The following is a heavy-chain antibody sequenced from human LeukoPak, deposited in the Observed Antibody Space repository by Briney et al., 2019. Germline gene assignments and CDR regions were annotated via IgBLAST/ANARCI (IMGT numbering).Heavy chain of an antibody. CDR3: AMDTADGGTIDY. CDR1: GYTFTSYA. J-gene: IGHJ4*02. CDR2: INAGNGNT. D-gene: IGHD5-18*01. V-gene: IGHV1-3*01. Sequence: ASVKVSCKASGYTFTSYAMHWVRQAPGQRLEWMGWINAGNGNTKYSQKFQGRVTITRDTSASTAYMELSNLRSEDTAVYYCAMDTADGGTIDYWGQGTLVTVSS.